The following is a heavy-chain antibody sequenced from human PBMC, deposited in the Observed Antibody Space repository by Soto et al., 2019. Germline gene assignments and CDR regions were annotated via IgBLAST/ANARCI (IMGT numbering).Heavy chain of an antibody. D-gene: IGHD3-22*01. CDR2: IYYSGTT. J-gene: IGHJ4*02. V-gene: IGHV4-59*01. CDR3: ARGVPWNGYYYDSSGYYLDY. Sequence: PSETLSLTCIVSGGSISSYYWNWIRQPPGKGLEWIGYIYYSGTTNYNPSLKSRVTISVDTSKNQFSLKLSSVTAADTAVYYCARGVPWNGYYYDSSGYYLDYWGQGSLVTVSS. CDR1: GGSISSYY.